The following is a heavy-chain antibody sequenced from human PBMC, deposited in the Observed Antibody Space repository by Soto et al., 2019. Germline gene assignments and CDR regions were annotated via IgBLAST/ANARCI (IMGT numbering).Heavy chain of an antibody. D-gene: IGHD6-13*01. CDR1: VGSVSSGSYY. V-gene: IGHV4-61*01. CDR3: AASIAAARGRGMDV. J-gene: IGHJ6*02. CDR2: IYYSGST. Sequence: QVQLQESGPGLVKPSETLSLTCTVSVGSVSSGSYYWSWIRQPPGKGLEWIGYIYYSGSTNYNPSLKSRVTISVDTSKNQFSLKLSSVTAADTAVYYCAASIAAARGRGMDVWGQGTTVTVSS.